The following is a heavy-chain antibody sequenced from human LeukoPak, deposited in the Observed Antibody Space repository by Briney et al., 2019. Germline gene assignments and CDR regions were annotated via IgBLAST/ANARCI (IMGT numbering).Heavy chain of an antibody. J-gene: IGHJ6*03. CDR1: GFTFSTYA. CDR3: ARGSEEQWLRYYYMDV. D-gene: IGHD6-19*01. V-gene: IGHV3-74*01. CDR2: INSDGSST. Sequence: GGSLRLSCAASGFTFSTYAIHWVRQAPGEGLVWVSRINSDGSSTSYADSVKGRFTISRDNAKNTLYLQMNSLRAEDTAVYYCARGSEEQWLRYYYMDVWGKGTTVTVSS.